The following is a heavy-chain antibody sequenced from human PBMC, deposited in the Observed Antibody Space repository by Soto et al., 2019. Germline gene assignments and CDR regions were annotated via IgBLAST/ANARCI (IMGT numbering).Heavy chain of an antibody. V-gene: IGHV4-59*01. CDR3: ARSGQGFIDY. D-gene: IGHD3-3*01. CDR1: GGSISSYY. Sequence: PSETLSLTCTVSGGSISSYYWSWIRQPPGKGLEWIGYIYYSGSTNYNPSLKSRVTISVDTSKNQFSLKLSSVTAADTAVYYCARSGQGFIDYWGQGTLVTVSS. J-gene: IGHJ4*02. CDR2: IYYSGST.